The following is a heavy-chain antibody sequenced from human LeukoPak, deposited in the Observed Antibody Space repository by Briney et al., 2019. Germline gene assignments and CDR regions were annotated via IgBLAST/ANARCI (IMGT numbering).Heavy chain of an antibody. V-gene: IGHV1-2*02. Sequence: AASVKVSCTASGYTFTGYYMHWVRQAPGQGLEWMGWINPNSGGTNYAQKFQGRVTMTRDTSISTAYMELSRLRSDDTAVYYCARAVLSLWGDGYNDDAFDIWGQGTMVTVSS. CDR3: ARAVLSLWGDGYNDDAFDI. J-gene: IGHJ3*02. CDR1: GYTFTGYY. D-gene: IGHD5-24*01. CDR2: INPNSGGT.